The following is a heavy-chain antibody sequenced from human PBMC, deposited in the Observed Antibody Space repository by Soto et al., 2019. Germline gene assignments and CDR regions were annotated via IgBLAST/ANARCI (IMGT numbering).Heavy chain of an antibody. J-gene: IGHJ5*02. V-gene: IGHV4-31*03. D-gene: IGHD2-8*01. CDR2: IYYSGST. CDR3: ARGLMAFDP. CDR1: GGSISSGGYY. Sequence: QVQLQESGPGLLKPSQTLSLTCTVSGGSISSGGYYWIWIRQHPAKGLEWIGYIYYSGSTHYNPSLTSRVAMSVDTSKNQFSLKLNSVTAADTAVYYCARGLMAFDPWGQGTLVTVSS.